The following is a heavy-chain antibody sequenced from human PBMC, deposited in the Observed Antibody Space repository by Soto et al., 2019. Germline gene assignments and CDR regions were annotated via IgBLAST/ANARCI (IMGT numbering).Heavy chain of an antibody. D-gene: IGHD5-12*01. Sequence: GGSLRLSCAASGFTFSSYWMSWVLQAPGKGLEWVANIKPDGSEKYYVDPVKPRFAIPRDNAKNSLYLQLNILSAEDTAVYYCASVRGGYSGYDPFDYWGQGTLVTVSS. J-gene: IGHJ4*02. CDR3: ASVRGGYSGYDPFDY. CDR2: IKPDGSEK. CDR1: GFTFSSYW. V-gene: IGHV3-7*01.